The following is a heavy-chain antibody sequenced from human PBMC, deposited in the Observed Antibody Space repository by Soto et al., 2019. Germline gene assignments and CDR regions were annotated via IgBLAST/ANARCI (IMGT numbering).Heavy chain of an antibody. CDR3: ASLPQGYYDRSGRLVDY. CDR2: ISAGGSDI. J-gene: IGHJ4*01. Sequence: GGSLRLSCASSGFTFSDYYMSWIRQAPGKGLEWVAYISAGGSDIYYGDSVKGRFTVSRDNTKKSLYLQMSNLRADDTAIYYCASLPQGYYDRSGRLVDYWGHGTLVTVSS. V-gene: IGHV3-11*01. D-gene: IGHD3-22*01. CDR1: GFTFSDYY.